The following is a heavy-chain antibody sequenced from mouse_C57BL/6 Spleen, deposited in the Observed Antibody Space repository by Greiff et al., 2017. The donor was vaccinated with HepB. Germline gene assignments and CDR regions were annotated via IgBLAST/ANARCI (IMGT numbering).Heavy chain of an antibody. CDR2: IDPNSGGT. V-gene: IGHV1-72*01. J-gene: IGHJ1*03. Sequence: VQLQQPGAELVKPGASVKLSCKASGYTLTSNWMHWVKQRPGRGLEWMGRIDPNSGGTKYNEKFKSKATLTVDKPSSTAYMQLSSLTSEDSAVYYCARGGTTVVPYWYFDVWGTGTTVTVSS. D-gene: IGHD1-1*01. CDR1: GYTLTSNW. CDR3: ARGGTTVVPYWYFDV.